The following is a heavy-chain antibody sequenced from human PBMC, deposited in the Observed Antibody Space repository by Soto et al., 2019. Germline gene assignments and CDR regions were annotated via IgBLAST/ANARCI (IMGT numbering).Heavy chain of an antibody. Sequence: SETLSITCAVSGDSVSTHYWWSWVRQSPGKGLEWIGETHHSGSTHYNPSLNSRVTISVDKSKNDFSLKLTSVTAADTAVYYCARNGDCSSSRCNVGWFDPWGRGTLVTVSS. CDR1: GDSVSTHYW. CDR2: THHSGST. J-gene: IGHJ5*02. V-gene: IGHV4-4*02. D-gene: IGHD2-2*01. CDR3: ARNGDCSSSRCNVGWFDP.